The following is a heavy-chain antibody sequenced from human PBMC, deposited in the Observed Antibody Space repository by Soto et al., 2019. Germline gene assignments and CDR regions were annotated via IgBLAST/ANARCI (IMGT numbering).Heavy chain of an antibody. CDR3: ARAPFQWELLGGVFDY. Sequence: QVQLVESGGGVVQPGRSLRLSCAASGFTFSSYAMHWVRQAPGKGLEWVAVISYDGSNKYYADSVKGRFTISRDNSKNTLYLQMNSLRAEDTAVYYCARAPFQWELLGGVFDYWGQGTLVTVSS. J-gene: IGHJ4*02. D-gene: IGHD1-26*01. CDR1: GFTFSSYA. CDR2: ISYDGSNK. V-gene: IGHV3-30-3*01.